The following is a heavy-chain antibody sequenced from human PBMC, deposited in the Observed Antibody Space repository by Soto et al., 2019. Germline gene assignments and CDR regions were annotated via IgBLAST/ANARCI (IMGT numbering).Heavy chain of an antibody. CDR3: AREYDILASYYYGIDL. Sequence: PGGSLRLSCAASGFTFSSYAMHWVRQAPGKGLEWVAVISYDGSNKYYADSVKGRFTISRDNSKNTLYLQMNSLRAEDTAVYYCAREYDILASYYYGIDLWGQGTTVTVSS. D-gene: IGHD3-9*01. J-gene: IGHJ6*02. CDR2: ISYDGSNK. CDR1: GFTFSSYA. V-gene: IGHV3-30-3*01.